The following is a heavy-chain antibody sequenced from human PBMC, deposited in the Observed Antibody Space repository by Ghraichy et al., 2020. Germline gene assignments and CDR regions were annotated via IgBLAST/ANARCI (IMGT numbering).Heavy chain of an antibody. CDR2: IYYSGST. J-gene: IGHJ3*02. V-gene: IGHV4-61*01. D-gene: IGHD3-22*01. Sequence: SETLSLTCTVSGGSVSSGSYYWSWIRQPPGKGLEWIGYIYYSGSTNYNPSLKSRVTISVDTSKNQFSLKLSSVTAADTAVYYCARIYYYDSYFYAFDIWGQGTMVTVSS. CDR3: ARIYYYDSYFYAFDI. CDR1: GGSVSSGSYY.